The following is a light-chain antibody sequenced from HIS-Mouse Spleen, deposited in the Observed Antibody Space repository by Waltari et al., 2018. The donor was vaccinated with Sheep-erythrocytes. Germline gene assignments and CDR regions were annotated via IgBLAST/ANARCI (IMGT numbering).Light chain of an antibody. CDR3: CSYAGSSTPWV. Sequence: QSALTQPASVSGSPGQSITISCPGTSSDVGRYTLVSWYQQHPGKAPKLMSYEGSKRPSGVSNRFSGSKSGNTASLTISGLQAEDEADYYCCSYAGSSTPWVFGGGTKLTVL. CDR1: SSDVGRYTL. J-gene: IGLJ3*02. V-gene: IGLV2-23*01. CDR2: EGS.